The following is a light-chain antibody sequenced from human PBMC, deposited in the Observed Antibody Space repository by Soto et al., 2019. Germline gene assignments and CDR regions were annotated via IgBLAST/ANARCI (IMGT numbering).Light chain of an antibody. CDR3: QQYNDWPLT. J-gene: IGKJ4*01. CDR2: GAS. CDR1: QSVSDN. Sequence: EIVLTQSPATLSVSPGERVTLSCGASQSVSDNLAWYQQKPGQAPRLLIYGASIRATDIPARFSGSGSGTEFSLTISSLQSEDFAVYYCQQYNDWPLTFGGGTKVDIK. V-gene: IGKV3D-15*01.